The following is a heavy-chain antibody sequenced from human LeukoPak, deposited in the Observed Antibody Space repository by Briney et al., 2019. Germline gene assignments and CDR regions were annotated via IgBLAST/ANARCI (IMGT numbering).Heavy chain of an antibody. Sequence: GRSLRLSCAASGFTFDDYAMHWVRQAPGKGLEWVSGISWNSGSIGYADSVKGRFTISRGNAKNSLYLQMNSLRAEDTALYYCAKDIFTGIAAAGAIDYWGQGTLVTVSS. J-gene: IGHJ4*02. CDR3: AKDIFTGIAAAGAIDY. CDR1: GFTFDDYA. CDR2: ISWNSGSI. D-gene: IGHD6-13*01. V-gene: IGHV3-9*01.